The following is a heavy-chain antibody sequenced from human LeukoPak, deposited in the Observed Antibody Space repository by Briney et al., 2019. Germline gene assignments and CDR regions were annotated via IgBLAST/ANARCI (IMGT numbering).Heavy chain of an antibody. V-gene: IGHV3-30-3*01. CDR1: GFTFSSYA. CDR3: AKAHIVVVTAMALDY. D-gene: IGHD2-21*02. Sequence: GGSLRLSCAASGFTFSSYAMHWVRQAPGKGLEWVAVISYDGSNKYYADSVKGRFTISRDNSKNTLYLQMNSLRAEDTAVYYCAKAHIVVVTAMALDYWGQGTLVTVSS. CDR2: ISYDGSNK. J-gene: IGHJ4*02.